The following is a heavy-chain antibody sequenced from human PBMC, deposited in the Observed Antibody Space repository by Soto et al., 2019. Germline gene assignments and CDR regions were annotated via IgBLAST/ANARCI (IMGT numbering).Heavy chain of an antibody. CDR3: VRDLGRYFRSGYMDR. V-gene: IGHV3-21*02. Sequence: EVQLVESGGGLVKPGGSLRLSCTASGFAFNTYSMNWVRQAPGKGLEWVSSINEGSTSIYYAASLRGRITISRDNAKDSLFLQMNSLRPDDTAVYYCVRDLGRYFRSGYMDRWGDGATVTVSS. D-gene: IGHD3-9*01. CDR1: GFAFNTYS. J-gene: IGHJ6*03. CDR2: INEGSTSI.